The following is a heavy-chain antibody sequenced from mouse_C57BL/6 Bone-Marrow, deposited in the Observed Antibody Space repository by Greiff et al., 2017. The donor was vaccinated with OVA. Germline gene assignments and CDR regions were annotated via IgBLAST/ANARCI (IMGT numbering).Heavy chain of an antibody. CDR2: ISSGGSYT. Sequence: EVKLVESGGDLVKPGGSLKLSCAASGFTFSSYGMSWVRQTPDKRLEWVATISSGGSYTYYPDSVKGRFTISRDNAKNTLYLQMSSLKSEDTAMYDCARNSITRGSSYAMDYWGQGTSVTVSS. D-gene: IGHD1-1*01. CDR1: GFTFSSYG. J-gene: IGHJ4*01. CDR3: ARNSITRGSSYAMDY. V-gene: IGHV5-6*01.